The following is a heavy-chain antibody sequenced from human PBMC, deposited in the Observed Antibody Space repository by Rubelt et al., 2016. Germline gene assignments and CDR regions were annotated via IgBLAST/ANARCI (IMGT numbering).Heavy chain of an antibody. CDR3: ARVEYYYDSSGYSDY. V-gene: IGHV1-18*01. CDR1: GYTFTSYG. D-gene: IGHD3-22*01. J-gene: IGHJ4*02. CDR2: ISAYNGNT. Sequence: QVQLVQSGAEVKKPGASVKVSCKASGYTFTSYGISWVRQAPGQGLEWMGWISAYNGNTNYAQKLQGRCTMTTDTATSTAYMGLRSLRSDDTAVYYCARVEYYYDSSGYSDYWGQGTLVTVSS.